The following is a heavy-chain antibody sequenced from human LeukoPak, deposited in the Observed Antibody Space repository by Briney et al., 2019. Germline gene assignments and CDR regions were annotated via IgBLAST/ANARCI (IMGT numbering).Heavy chain of an antibody. Sequence: GGSLRLSCAASGFTFSSYSMNWVRQAPGKGLEWVSSISSSSSYIYYADSVKGRFTISRDNAKNSLYLQMNSLRAEDTAVYYCARDLGGYSGYEAGNAFDIWGQGTMVTVSS. CDR2: ISSSSSYI. J-gene: IGHJ3*02. V-gene: IGHV3-21*01. CDR1: GFTFSSYS. CDR3: ARDLGGYSGYEAGNAFDI. D-gene: IGHD5-12*01.